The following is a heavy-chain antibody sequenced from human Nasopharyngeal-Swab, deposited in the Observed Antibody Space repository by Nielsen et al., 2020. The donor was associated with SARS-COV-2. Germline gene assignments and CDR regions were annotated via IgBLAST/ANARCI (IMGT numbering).Heavy chain of an antibody. D-gene: IGHD6-13*01. J-gene: IGHJ4*02. V-gene: IGHV1-8*01. CDR1: GYTLTELS. CDR2: MNPNSGNT. Sequence: ASVKVSCKVSGYTLTELSMHWVRQATGQGLEWMGWMNPNSGNTGYAQKFQGRVTMTRNTSISTAYMELSSLRSEDTAVYYCASLGSSSWAPFDYWGQGTLVTVSS. CDR3: ASLGSSSWAPFDY.